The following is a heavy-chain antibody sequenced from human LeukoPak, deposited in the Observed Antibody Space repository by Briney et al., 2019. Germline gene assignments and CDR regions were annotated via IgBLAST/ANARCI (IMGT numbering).Heavy chain of an antibody. Sequence: GASVKVSCKASGYTFTGYYMHWVRQAPGRGLEWMGWINPNSGGTNYAQKFQGRVTMTRDTSISTAYMELSRLRSDDTAVYYCARAEYCSSTSCYPSSGWFHYFDYWGQGTLVTVSS. V-gene: IGHV1-2*02. D-gene: IGHD2-2*01. CDR2: INPNSGGT. J-gene: IGHJ4*02. CDR1: GYTFTGYY. CDR3: ARAEYCSSTSCYPSSGWFHYFDY.